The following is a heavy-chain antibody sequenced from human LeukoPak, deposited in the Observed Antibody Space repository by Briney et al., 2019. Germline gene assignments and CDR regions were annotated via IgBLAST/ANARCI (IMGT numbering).Heavy chain of an antibody. D-gene: IGHD3-10*01. CDR3: ARGMVRGVSTTGYYYMDV. J-gene: IGHJ6*03. CDR1: GGSFSGYY. Sequence: PSETLSLTCAVYGGSFSGYYWSWIRQPPGKGLEWIGEINHSGSTNYNPSLKSRVTISVDTSKNQFSLNLSSVTAADTAVYYCARGMVRGVSTTGYYYMDVWGKGTTVTVSS. CDR2: INHSGST. V-gene: IGHV4-34*01.